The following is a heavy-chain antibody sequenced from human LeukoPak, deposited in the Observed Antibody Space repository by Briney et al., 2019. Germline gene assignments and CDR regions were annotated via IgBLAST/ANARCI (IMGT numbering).Heavy chain of an antibody. V-gene: IGHV4-34*01. Sequence: SETLSLTCAVYGGSFSGYYWSWIRQPPGKGLEWIGEINHSGSTNYNPSLKSRVTISVDTSKNQFSLKLSSVTAADTAVYYCASTKGDSWGQGTLVTVSS. CDR2: INHSGST. D-gene: IGHD3-10*01. J-gene: IGHJ5*02. CDR1: GGSFSGYY. CDR3: ASTKGDS.